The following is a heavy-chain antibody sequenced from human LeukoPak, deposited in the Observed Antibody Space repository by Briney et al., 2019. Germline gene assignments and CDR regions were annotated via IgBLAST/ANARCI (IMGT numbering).Heavy chain of an antibody. D-gene: IGHD1-1*01. CDR3: ARLGNDGGY. Sequence: SETLSLTCTVSGGSISSSSYYWSWIRQPPGKGLEWIGYIYYSGSTNYNPSLKSRVTISVDTSKNQFSLKLSSVTAADTAVYYCARLGNDGGYWGQGTLVTVSS. CDR1: GGSISSSSYY. J-gene: IGHJ4*02. V-gene: IGHV4-61*01. CDR2: IYYSGST.